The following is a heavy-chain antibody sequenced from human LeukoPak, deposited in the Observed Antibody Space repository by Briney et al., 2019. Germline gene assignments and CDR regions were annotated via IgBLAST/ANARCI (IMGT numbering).Heavy chain of an antibody. CDR3: AREYSGSYHFPYYYYYMDV. CDR1: GGSISSSSYY. CDR2: IYYSGST. J-gene: IGHJ6*03. V-gene: IGHV4-39*07. Sequence: PSETLSLTCTVSGGSISSSSYYCGWIRQPPGKGLEWIGSIYYSGSTYYNPSLKSRVTISVDTSKNQFSLKLSSVTAADTAVYYCAREYSGSYHFPYYYYYMDVWGKGTTVTVSS. D-gene: IGHD1-26*01.